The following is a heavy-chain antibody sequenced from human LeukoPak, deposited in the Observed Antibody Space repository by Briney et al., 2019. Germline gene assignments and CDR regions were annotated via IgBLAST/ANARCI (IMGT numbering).Heavy chain of an antibody. CDR1: GGSISSGSYY. Sequence: PSETLSLTCTVSGGSISSGSYYWSWIRQPAGKGLEWIGRIYTSGSTNYNPSLKSRVTISVDTSKNQFSLKLNSVTAADTAVYYCARVGYSYGQVLWYFDLWGRGTLVTVSS. CDR3: ARVGYSYGQVLWYFDL. D-gene: IGHD5-18*01. V-gene: IGHV4-61*02. J-gene: IGHJ2*01. CDR2: IYTSGST.